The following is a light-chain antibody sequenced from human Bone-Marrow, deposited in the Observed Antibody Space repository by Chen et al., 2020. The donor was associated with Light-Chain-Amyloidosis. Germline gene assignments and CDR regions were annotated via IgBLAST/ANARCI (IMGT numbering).Light chain of an antibody. CDR1: DLPTKY. J-gene: IGLJ2*01. CDR2: RDT. V-gene: IGLV3-25*03. Sequence: SYELTQPPSVSVSPGQTARITCSGDDLPTKYAYWYQQKPGQAPVLVIHRDTERPSGISERFSGSSSGTTATFTISGFHAEDEADYHCQAADSSGTYEVIFGGGTKLTVL. CDR3: QAADSSGTYEVI.